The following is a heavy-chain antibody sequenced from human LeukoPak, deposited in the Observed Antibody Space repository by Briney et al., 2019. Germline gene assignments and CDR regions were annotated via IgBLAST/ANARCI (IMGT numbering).Heavy chain of an antibody. Sequence: SETLSLTCAVYGGSFSGYYWSWIRQPPGKGLEWIGEINHSGSTNYNPSLKSRVTISVDTSKNQFSLKLSSVTAADTAVYYCARGQKGYCTNGVCYTTYGMDVWGQGTTVTVSS. CDR1: GGSFSGYY. J-gene: IGHJ6*02. CDR3: ARGQKGYCTNGVCYTTYGMDV. CDR2: INHSGST. V-gene: IGHV4-34*01. D-gene: IGHD2-8*01.